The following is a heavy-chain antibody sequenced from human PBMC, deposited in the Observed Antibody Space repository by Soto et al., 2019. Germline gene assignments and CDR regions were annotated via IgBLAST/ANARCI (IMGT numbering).Heavy chain of an antibody. Sequence: QEQLVQSGAEAKEPGASLKVSCKASGDTFTTNYIHWVRQAPGQGLEWMDRINPNSGATLYAQKLQGRLTLTTDTSTSTVYMDLNSLKSEDSAVYYCASRVLCDMDVWGQGTTVTVSS. D-gene: IGHD2-21*01. J-gene: IGHJ6*02. CDR2: INPNSGAT. CDR1: GDTFTTNY. CDR3: ASRVLCDMDV. V-gene: IGHV1-46*04.